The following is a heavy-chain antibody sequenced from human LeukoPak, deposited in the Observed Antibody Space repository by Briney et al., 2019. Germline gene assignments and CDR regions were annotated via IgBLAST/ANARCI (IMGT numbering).Heavy chain of an antibody. V-gene: IGHV3-11*01. CDR3: ATDGAGFDT. Sequence: PGGSLRLSCAASGFTFNDYYMSWIRQAPGKGLEWLSYINIGGTNTHYTDSVKVRFTISTYIAKESMYLEMHNLKAEDTDVYSCATDGAGFDTWGQGVLVSVSS. CDR1: GFTFNDYY. CDR2: INIGGTNT. J-gene: IGHJ5*02.